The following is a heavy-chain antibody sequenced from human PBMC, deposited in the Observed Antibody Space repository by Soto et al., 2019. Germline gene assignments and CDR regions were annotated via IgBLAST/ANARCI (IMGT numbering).Heavy chain of an antibody. CDR3: ATPNPTAYYYGSGSGNYYMDV. J-gene: IGHJ6*03. D-gene: IGHD3-10*01. Sequence: ASVKVSCKVSGYTLTELSMHWVRQAPGKGLEWMGGFDPEDGETIYAQKLQGRVTMTEDTSTDTAYMELSSLRSEDTAVYYCATPNPTAYYYGSGSGNYYMDVWGKGTTVTVSS. CDR2: FDPEDGET. V-gene: IGHV1-24*01. CDR1: GYTLTELS.